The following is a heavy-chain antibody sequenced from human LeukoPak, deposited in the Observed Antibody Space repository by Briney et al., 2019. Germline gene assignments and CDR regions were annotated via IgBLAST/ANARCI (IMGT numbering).Heavy chain of an antibody. D-gene: IGHD3-10*01. CDR3: ARDSVRGVIRGHAFDI. V-gene: IGHV4-4*02. J-gene: IGHJ3*02. CDR2: IYHSGST. Sequence: SETLSLTCAVSGGSISSSNWWSWVRQPPGKGLEWIGEIYHSGSTNYNPSLKSRVTISVDKSKNQFSLKLSSVTAADTAVYYCARDSVRGVIRGHAFDIWGQGAMVTVSS. CDR1: GGSISSSNW.